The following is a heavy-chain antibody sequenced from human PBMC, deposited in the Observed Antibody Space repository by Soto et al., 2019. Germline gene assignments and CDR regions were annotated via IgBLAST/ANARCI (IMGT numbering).Heavy chain of an antibody. CDR1: GGSFSGYY. Sequence: SETLSLTCAVYGGSFSGYYWSWIRQPPGKGLEWIGEINHSGSTNYNPSLKSRVTISVDTSKNQFSLKLSSVTAADTAVYYCATTGWLDAFDIWGQGTMVTVSS. V-gene: IGHV4-34*01. D-gene: IGHD5-12*01. CDR2: INHSGST. CDR3: ATTGWLDAFDI. J-gene: IGHJ3*02.